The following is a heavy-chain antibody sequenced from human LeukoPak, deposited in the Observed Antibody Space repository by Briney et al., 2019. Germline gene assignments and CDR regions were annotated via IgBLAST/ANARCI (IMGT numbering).Heavy chain of an antibody. V-gene: IGHV4-34*01. CDR3: ARRFYYYMDV. CDR1: GYTFSRYG. Sequence: AGGSLRLSCVASGYTFSRYGMHWIRQAPGKGLEWIGEINHSGSTNYNPSLKSRVTISVDTSKNQFSLKLSSVTAADTAVYYCARRFYYYMDVWGKGTTVTLSS. J-gene: IGHJ6*03. CDR2: INHSGST.